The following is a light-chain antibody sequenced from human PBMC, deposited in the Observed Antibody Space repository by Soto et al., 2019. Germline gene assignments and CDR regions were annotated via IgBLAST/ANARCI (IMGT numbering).Light chain of an antibody. CDR1: QSVSSY. Sequence: EIVLTQSPATLSLSPGERATLSCRASQSVSSYLAWYQQKPGQAPRLLIYDASNRATGIPARFSGSGSGTDFTLTISGLEPEDFAVYYCQQRGNWPLTFGGGTKVDI. CDR2: DAS. J-gene: IGKJ4*01. CDR3: QQRGNWPLT. V-gene: IGKV3-11*01.